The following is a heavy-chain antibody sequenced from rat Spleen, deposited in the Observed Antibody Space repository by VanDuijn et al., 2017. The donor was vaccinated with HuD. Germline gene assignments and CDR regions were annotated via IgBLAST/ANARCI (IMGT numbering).Heavy chain of an antibody. CDR2: ISYDGETT. Sequence: EVQLVESGGGLVQPGRSMKLSCADSGFTFSDYGMAWIRQAPKKGLEWVAYISYDGETTYHRNSVKGRFTISRENAKSTLSLQMDSLRSEDTATYYCARRHYGYTDYFDNWGQGVMVTVSS. CDR1: GFTFSDYG. J-gene: IGHJ2*01. V-gene: IGHV5-7*01. D-gene: IGHD1-9*01. CDR3: ARRHYGYTDYFDN.